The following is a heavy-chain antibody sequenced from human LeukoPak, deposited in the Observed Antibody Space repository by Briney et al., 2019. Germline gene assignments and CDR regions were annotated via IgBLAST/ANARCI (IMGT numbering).Heavy chain of an antibody. Sequence: PGGSLRLSCAASGFTFDDYAMHWVRQAPGKGLEWVSLISGDGGSTYYADSVKGRFTISRDNSKNSLYLQMNSLRTEDTALYYCARNHVEMATLYYYYYMDVWGKGTTVTVSS. CDR1: GFTFDDYA. CDR3: ARNHVEMATLYYYYYMDV. V-gene: IGHV3-43*02. CDR2: ISGDGGST. D-gene: IGHD5-24*01. J-gene: IGHJ6*03.